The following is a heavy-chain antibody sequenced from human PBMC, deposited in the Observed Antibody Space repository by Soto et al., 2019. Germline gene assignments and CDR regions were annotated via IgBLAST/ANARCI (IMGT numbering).Heavy chain of an antibody. Sequence: ASVKVSCKASGNTFTSYDINWVRQATGHGLEWMGWINPNSGNIGYAQKFQGRVTMTRDTAIRTAYMEVSRLKSDDTAVYYCARGRASGSYYLLDYWGQGTLVTVSS. CDR1: GNTFTSYD. J-gene: IGHJ4*02. CDR2: INPNSGNI. V-gene: IGHV1-8*01. D-gene: IGHD3-10*01. CDR3: ARGRASGSYYLLDY.